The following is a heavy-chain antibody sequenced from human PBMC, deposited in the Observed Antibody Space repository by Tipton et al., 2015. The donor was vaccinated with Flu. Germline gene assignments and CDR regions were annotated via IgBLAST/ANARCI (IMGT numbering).Heavy chain of an antibody. Sequence: TLSLTCTVSGGSISSYYWSWIRQPPGKGLEWIGYIYYSGSTNYNPSLKSRVTISVDTSKNQFSLELSSVTAADTAVYYCARGGSSTLTVGYYYYYRDVRGKGTTVTVSS. CDR3: ARGGSSTLTVGYYYYYRDV. J-gene: IGHJ6*03. CDR2: IYYSGST. D-gene: IGHD2-2*01. V-gene: IGHV4-59*01. CDR1: GGSISSYY.